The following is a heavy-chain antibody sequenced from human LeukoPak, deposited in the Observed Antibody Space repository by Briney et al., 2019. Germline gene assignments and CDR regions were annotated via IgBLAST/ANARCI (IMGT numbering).Heavy chain of an antibody. CDR2: IYPGDSDT. Sequence: RGESLKISCKGPGYSFINYWIAWVRQMPGKGLEWMGMIYPGDSDTRYSPSFQGQVTISADKSISTAYLQWSSLKASDTAMYYCARRSGPLVYFFFDYWGQGTLVTVSS. CDR1: GYSFINYW. V-gene: IGHV5-51*01. D-gene: IGHD6-13*01. J-gene: IGHJ4*02. CDR3: ARRSGPLVYFFFDY.